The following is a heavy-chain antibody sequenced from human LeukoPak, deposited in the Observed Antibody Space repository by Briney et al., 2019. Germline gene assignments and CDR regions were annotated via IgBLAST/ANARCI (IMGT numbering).Heavy chain of an antibody. CDR2: INPNSGGT. Sequence: GASVKVSCKASGYTFTNYYIHWVRQAPGRGLEWMGRINPNSGGTDDAQNFQGRVTMTTDTSISTAYMELRRLRSDDTAVYSCARDLPSTSNWKLDYWGQGTLVTVSS. CDR3: ARDLPSTSNWKLDY. D-gene: IGHD1-20*01. V-gene: IGHV1-2*06. J-gene: IGHJ4*02. CDR1: GYTFTNYY.